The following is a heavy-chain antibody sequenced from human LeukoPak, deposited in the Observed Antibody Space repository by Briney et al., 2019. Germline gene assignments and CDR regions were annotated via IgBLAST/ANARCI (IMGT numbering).Heavy chain of an antibody. D-gene: IGHD3/OR15-3a*01. V-gene: IGHV1-8*01. CDR3: ARALSWTTESYYYMDV. J-gene: IGHJ6*03. CDR1: GYAGNSYD. CDR2: MNPNSGNT. Sequence: ASVKVSCKASGYAGNSYDINWVRQATGHGLEWMGWMNPNSGNTGYAQKFQGRVTMIKNNSITTVYMELSGLRSEDTAVYYCARALSWTTESYYYMDVWGKGTTVTVSS.